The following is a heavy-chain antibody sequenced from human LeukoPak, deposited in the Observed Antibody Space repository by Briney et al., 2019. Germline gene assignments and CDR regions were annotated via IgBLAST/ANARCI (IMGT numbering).Heavy chain of an antibody. J-gene: IGHJ5*02. Sequence: ASVKVSCKASGYTFTSYYLHWVRQAPGQGLEWMGWIKLHSGGTNFAQKFQGRVTMTRDTSTSTAYMELSRLRSDDTAVYYCATVGAKGAEWFDPWGQGTLVTVSS. CDR3: ATVGAKGAEWFDP. V-gene: IGHV1-2*02. CDR1: GYTFTSYY. D-gene: IGHD1-26*01. CDR2: IKLHSGGT.